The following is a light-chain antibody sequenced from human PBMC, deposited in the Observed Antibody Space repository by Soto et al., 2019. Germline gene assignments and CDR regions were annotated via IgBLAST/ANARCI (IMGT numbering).Light chain of an antibody. CDR3: QQSYRTPPT. CDR1: QSISSY. Sequence: DLQMTQSPSSLSASVGDRVTITCRASQSISSYLNWYQQKPGRAPKLLMYGVSTLHSGVPSRFSGSGSGSDFTLTISSLQPEDFATYYCQQSYRTPPTFGGGTKVEIK. J-gene: IGKJ4*01. V-gene: IGKV1-39*01. CDR2: GVS.